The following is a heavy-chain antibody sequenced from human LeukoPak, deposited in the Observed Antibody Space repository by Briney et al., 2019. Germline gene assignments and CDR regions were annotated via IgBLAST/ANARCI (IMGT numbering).Heavy chain of an antibody. Sequence: GGSLRLSCAASGFTFSDYYMSWIRQAPGKGLEWVSYISSSGSTIYYADSVKGRFTISRDNAKNSLYLQMNSLRAEDTAVYYCARIISIVVVPADAFDIWGQGTMVTVSS. J-gene: IGHJ3*02. D-gene: IGHD2-2*01. CDR3: ARIISIVVVPADAFDI. V-gene: IGHV3-11*04. CDR1: GFTFSDYY. CDR2: ISSSGSTI.